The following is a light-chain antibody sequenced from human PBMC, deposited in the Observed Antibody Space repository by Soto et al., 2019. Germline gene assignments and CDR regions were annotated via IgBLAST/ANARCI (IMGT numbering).Light chain of an antibody. CDR3: QQRSNWPVT. Sequence: DIQMTQSPSTLSASVGDRVTITCRASQSISSWLAWYQQKPGKAPKLLIYQASSLQSGVPSRFSGSGSETEFTLTISSLEPEDFAVYYCQQRSNWPVTFGQGTKLEIK. V-gene: IGKV1-5*03. CDR1: QSISSW. J-gene: IGKJ2*01. CDR2: QAS.